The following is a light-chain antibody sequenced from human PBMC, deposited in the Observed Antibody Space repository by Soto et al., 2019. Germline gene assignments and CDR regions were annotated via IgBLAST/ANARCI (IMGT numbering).Light chain of an antibody. J-gene: IGLJ3*02. CDR2: KNN. CDR1: SSNIGSNY. V-gene: IGLV1-47*01. Sequence: QSVVTQPPSASGTPGQRVTISCSGSSSNIGSNYVYWYQHLPGTAPKVLIYKNNHRPSGVPDRFSGSKSDTSASLAISGLRSEDEAHYCAVWDDSLSGVVFGGGTKLTVL. CDR3: AVWDDSLSGVV.